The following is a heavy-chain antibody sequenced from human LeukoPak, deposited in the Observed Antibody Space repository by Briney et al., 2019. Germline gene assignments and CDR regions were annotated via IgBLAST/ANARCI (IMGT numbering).Heavy chain of an antibody. V-gene: IGHV1-69*13. D-gene: IGHD5-24*01. Sequence: GASVKVSCKASGGTFSSYAISWVRQAPGQGLEWMGGIIPIFGTANYAQKFQGRVTITADESTSTAYMELSSLRSEDTAVYYCVRKRDGYTFDYWGQGTLVTVSS. CDR2: IIPIFGTA. CDR3: VRKRDGYTFDY. J-gene: IGHJ4*02. CDR1: GGTFSSYA.